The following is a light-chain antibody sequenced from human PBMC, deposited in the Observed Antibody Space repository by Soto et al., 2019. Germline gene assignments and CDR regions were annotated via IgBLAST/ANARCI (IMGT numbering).Light chain of an antibody. CDR2: GVV. CDR1: SSDVGGYDY. J-gene: IGLJ1*01. V-gene: IGLV2-14*01. Sequence: QSALTQPASVSGSPGQSITISCTGTSSDVGGYDYVSWYQRHPGKAPELMIYGVVNRPSWVSNRFSGSKSGNTASLTISGLQAEDEADYYCCSFASSSTYVFGTGTKVTVL. CDR3: CSFASSSTYV.